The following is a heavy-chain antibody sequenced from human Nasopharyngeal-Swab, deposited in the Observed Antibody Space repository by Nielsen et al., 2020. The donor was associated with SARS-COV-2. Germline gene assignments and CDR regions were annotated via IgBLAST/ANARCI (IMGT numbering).Heavy chain of an antibody. D-gene: IGHD4-11*01. CDR2: INAGNGNT. V-gene: IGHV1-3*01. J-gene: IGHJ6*03. CDR1: GYTFTSYA. CDR3: ARDRAYSNYATYMDV. Sequence: ASVKVSCKASGYTFTSYAMHWVRQAPGQRLECMGWINAGNGNTKYSQKFQGRVTITRDTSASTAYMELSSLRSEDTAVYYCARDRAYSNYATYMDVWGKGTTVTVSS.